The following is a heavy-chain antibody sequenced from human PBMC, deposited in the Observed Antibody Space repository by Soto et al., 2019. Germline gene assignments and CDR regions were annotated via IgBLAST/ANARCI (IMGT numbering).Heavy chain of an antibody. J-gene: IGHJ4*02. CDR2: ISYDGSNK. CDR1: GFTFSSYG. CDR3: AKSRHVYAPYYFDY. D-gene: IGHD2-8*01. Sequence: QVQLVESGGGVVQPGRSLRLSCAASGFTFSSYGMHWVRQAPGKGLEWVAVISYDGSNKYYADSVKGRFTISRDNSKNTLYLQMNSLRDEDTAVYYCAKSRHVYAPYYFDYWGQGTLVTVSS. V-gene: IGHV3-30*18.